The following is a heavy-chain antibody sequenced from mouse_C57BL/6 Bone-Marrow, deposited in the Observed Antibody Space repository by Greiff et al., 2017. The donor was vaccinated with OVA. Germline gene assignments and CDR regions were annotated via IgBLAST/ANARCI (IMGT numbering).Heavy chain of an antibody. Sequence: EVKLVESGPGLVKPSQSLSLTCSVTGYSITSGYYWNWIRQFPGNKLEWMGYISYDGSNNYNPSLKNRISITRDTSKNQFFLKLNYLTTEDTATYYCARDRGGDYSNNGVAGFVYWGQGTLVTVSA. CDR2: ISYDGSN. D-gene: IGHD2-5*01. V-gene: IGHV3-6*01. J-gene: IGHJ3*01. CDR1: GYSITSGYY. CDR3: ARDRGGDYSNNGVAGFVY.